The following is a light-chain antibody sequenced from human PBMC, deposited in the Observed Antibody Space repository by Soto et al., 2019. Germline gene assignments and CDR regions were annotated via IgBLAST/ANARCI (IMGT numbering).Light chain of an antibody. CDR2: DAS. Sequence: EIVLTQSPATLSLSPGERATLSCRASQSVGTFFAWYQQKPGQAPRLLIYDASNWATGIPARFSGSGSGTDFTLTISSLEPEDFALYYCQQCYNWPQWTFGQGTKVDIK. J-gene: IGKJ1*01. CDR1: QSVGTF. CDR3: QQCYNWPQWT. V-gene: IGKV3-11*01.